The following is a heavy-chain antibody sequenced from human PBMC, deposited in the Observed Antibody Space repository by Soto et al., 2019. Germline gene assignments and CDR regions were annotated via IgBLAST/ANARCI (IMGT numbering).Heavy chain of an antibody. J-gene: IGHJ4*02. D-gene: IGHD3-22*01. CDR1: GFTFSSYG. V-gene: IGHV3-30*18. CDR3: AKDRAYYYDSSEPFEY. CDR2: ISYHGSDK. Sequence: GGSLRLSCAASGFTFSSYGMHWVRQAPGKGLEWVAVISYHGSDKYYADSVKGRFTISRDNSKNTVYLQMNGLGVEDTAVYYCAKDRAYYYDSSEPFEYWGQGTLVTVSS.